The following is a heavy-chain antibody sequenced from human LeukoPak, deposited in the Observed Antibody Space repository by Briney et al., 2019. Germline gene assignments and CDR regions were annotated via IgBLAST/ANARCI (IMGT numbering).Heavy chain of an antibody. CDR2: IWYDGSNK. CDR1: GFTFSSYG. D-gene: IGHD2-2*01. Sequence: GGSLRLSCAASGFTFSSYGMHWVRQAPGKGLEWVAVIWYDGSNKYYADSVKGRSTISRDNSKNTLYLQMNSLRAEDTAVYYCASNIPAASGYWGQGTLVTVSS. J-gene: IGHJ4*02. CDR3: ASNIPAASGY. V-gene: IGHV3-33*01.